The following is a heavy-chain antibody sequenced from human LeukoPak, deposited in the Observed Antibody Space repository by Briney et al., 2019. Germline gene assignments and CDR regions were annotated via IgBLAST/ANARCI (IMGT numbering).Heavy chain of an antibody. Sequence: GGSLRLSCVASGFSFGTFGMHWVRQPPGKGLEWVAVISYDGSNKYYADSVKGRFTISRDNSKNTLYLQMNSLRAEDTAVYYCARADSNYPHLDYWGQGTLVTVSS. CDR3: ARADSNYPHLDY. D-gene: IGHD4-11*01. V-gene: IGHV3-30*19. CDR2: ISYDGSNK. J-gene: IGHJ4*02. CDR1: GFSFGTFG.